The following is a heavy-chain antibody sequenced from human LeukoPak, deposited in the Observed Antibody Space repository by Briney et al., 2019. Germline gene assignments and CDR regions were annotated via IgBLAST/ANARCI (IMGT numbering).Heavy chain of an antibody. CDR2: IKQDGTDK. J-gene: IGHJ4*02. CDR1: GFTFSSYW. Sequence: GGSLRLSCAASGFTFSSYWMSWVRQAPGKRLEYVANIKQDGTDKYYVGSVKGRFTISRDNAKNSLYLQMSSLRAEDTAAYYCARGRWGSGYYFDYWGQGTLVTVSS. D-gene: IGHD6-25*01. V-gene: IGHV3-7*01. CDR3: ARGRWGSGYYFDY.